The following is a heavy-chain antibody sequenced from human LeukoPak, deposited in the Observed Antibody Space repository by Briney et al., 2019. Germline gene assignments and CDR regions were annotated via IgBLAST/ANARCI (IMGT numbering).Heavy chain of an antibody. V-gene: IGHV4-4*02. J-gene: IGHJ5*02. CDR3: ARDKRLLVRWGFDP. CDR2: IYHSGST. D-gene: IGHD3-10*01. Sequence: SETLSLTCAVSGDSISSSNWWSWVRQPPGKGLEWIGEIYHSGSTNYNPSLKSRVTISVDKSKNQFSLKLSSVTAADAAVYYCARDKRLLVRWGFDPWGQGTLVTVSS. CDR1: GDSISSSNW.